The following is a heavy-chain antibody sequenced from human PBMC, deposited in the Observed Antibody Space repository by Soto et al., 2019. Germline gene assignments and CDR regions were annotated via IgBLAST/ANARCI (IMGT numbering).Heavy chain of an antibody. D-gene: IGHD1-7*01. Sequence: GGSLRLSCAGSGFTFSSYSMNWVRQAPGKGLEWISYISSSSNTIYNADSVKGRFTISRDNARNSVYLQVSSLRAEDTAVYYCARRVISGSTAVDRWGQGTPVTVSS. V-gene: IGHV3-48*01. CDR1: GFTFSSYS. J-gene: IGHJ5*02. CDR3: ARRVISGSTAVDR. CDR2: ISSSSNTI.